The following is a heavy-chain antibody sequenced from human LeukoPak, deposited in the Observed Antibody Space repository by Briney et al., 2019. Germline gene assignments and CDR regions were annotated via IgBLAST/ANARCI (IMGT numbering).Heavy chain of an antibody. Sequence: PGGSLRLSCAASGFTVSSNYMSWVRQAPGKGLEWVSVIYSGGSTYYADSVKGRFTISRHNSKNTLYLQMNSLRAEDTAVYYCARASKKYSSGWYNFDYWGQGTLVTVSS. CDR3: ARASKKYSSGWYNFDY. J-gene: IGHJ4*02. D-gene: IGHD6-19*01. V-gene: IGHV3-53*04. CDR2: IYSGGST. CDR1: GFTVSSNY.